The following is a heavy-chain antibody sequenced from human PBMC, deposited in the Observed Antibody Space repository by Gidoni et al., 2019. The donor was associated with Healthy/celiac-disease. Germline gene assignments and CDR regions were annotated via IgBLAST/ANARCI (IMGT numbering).Heavy chain of an antibody. Sequence: QVQLQQWGAGLLKPSETLSLTCAVYGGSFSGYYWSWIRQPPGKGLEWIGEINHSGSTNYNPSLKSRVTISVDTSKNQFSLKLSSVTAADTAVYYCARVKQQLVRWFDPWGQGTLVTVSS. D-gene: IGHD6-13*01. CDR1: GGSFSGYY. V-gene: IGHV4-34*01. J-gene: IGHJ5*02. CDR2: INHSGST. CDR3: ARVKQQLVRWFDP.